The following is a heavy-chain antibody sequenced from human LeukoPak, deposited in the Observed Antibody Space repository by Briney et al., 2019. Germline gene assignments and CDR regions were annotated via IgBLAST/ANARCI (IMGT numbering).Heavy chain of an antibody. V-gene: IGHV1-69*13. CDR2: IIPIFGTA. Sequence: GASVKVSCKASGGTFSSYAISWVRQAPGQGLEWMGGIIPIFGTANYAQKFQGRVTITADESTSTACMELSSLRSEDTAVYYCAPTPYYDSSGYSAPTDYWGQGTLVTVSS. CDR3: APTPYYDSSGYSAPTDY. J-gene: IGHJ4*02. D-gene: IGHD3-22*01. CDR1: GGTFSSYA.